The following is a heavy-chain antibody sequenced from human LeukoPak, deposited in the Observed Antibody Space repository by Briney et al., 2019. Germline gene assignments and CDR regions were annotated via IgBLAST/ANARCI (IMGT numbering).Heavy chain of an antibody. D-gene: IGHD2-2*01. CDR3: AKEDLGYCSSTSCYDNWFDP. Sequence: GGSLRLSCAASGFTFSSYAMSWVRQAPGKGLEWVSAISGSGGSTYYADSVKGRFTISRDNSKNTLYLQMNSLRAEDTAVYYCAKEDLGYCSSTSCYDNWFDPWGQGTLVTVSS. V-gene: IGHV3-23*01. CDR2: ISGSGGST. J-gene: IGHJ5*02. CDR1: GFTFSSYA.